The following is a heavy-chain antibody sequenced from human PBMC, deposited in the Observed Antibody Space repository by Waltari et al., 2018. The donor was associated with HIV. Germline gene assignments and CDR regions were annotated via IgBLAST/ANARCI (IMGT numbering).Heavy chain of an antibody. V-gene: IGHV3-23*01. CDR2: ISGSGGST. J-gene: IGHJ6*02. CDR1: GFTFSSYA. CDR3: AKDSGFRELFSYYGMDV. D-gene: IGHD3-10*01. Sequence: EVQLLESGGGLVQPGGSLRLSCAASGFTFSSYAMSWVRQAPGKGLEWVSAISGSGGSTYYADSVKGRFTISRDNSKNTLYLQMNSLRAEDTAVYYCAKDSGFRELFSYYGMDVWGQGTTVTVSS.